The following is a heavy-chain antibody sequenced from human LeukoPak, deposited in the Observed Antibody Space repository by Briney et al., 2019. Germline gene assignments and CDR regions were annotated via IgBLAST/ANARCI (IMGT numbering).Heavy chain of an antibody. Sequence: SETLSPTCTVSGGSISSYYWSWIRQPPGKGLEWIGYIYYSGSTNYNPSLKSRVTISVDTSKNQFSLKLSSVTAADTAVYYCARESVGGDGGFDYWGQGTLVTVSS. CDR1: GGSISSYY. V-gene: IGHV4-59*01. CDR3: ARESVGGDGGFDY. D-gene: IGHD2-21*02. J-gene: IGHJ4*02. CDR2: IYYSGST.